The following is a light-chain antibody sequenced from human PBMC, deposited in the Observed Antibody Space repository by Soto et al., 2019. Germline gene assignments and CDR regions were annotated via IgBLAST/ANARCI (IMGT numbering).Light chain of an antibody. CDR2: EVS. V-gene: IGLV2-14*01. CDR3: SSYTSSGTHVV. CDR1: SSDVGGYNY. Sequence: QSVLTQPASVSGSPGQAITISCTGTSSDVGGYNYVSWYQQHPGKAPKLMIYEVSNRPSGVSNRFSGSKSGNTASLTISGRQAEDGADYYCSSYTSSGTHVVFGGGTKLAV. J-gene: IGLJ2*01.